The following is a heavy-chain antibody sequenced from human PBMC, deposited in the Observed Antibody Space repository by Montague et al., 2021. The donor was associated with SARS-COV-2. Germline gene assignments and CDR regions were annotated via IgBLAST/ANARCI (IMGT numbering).Heavy chain of an antibody. CDR3: ARVASGWGSGGFWYFDV. Sequence: SETLSLTCGVDGGSLIDYYWTWIRQPPGRGLEWFGEINHRGNTNYSPSFKSRVDMSVDTSKNHISLKLTSVTAADTAVYYCARVASGWGSGGFWYFDVWGQGTLVTVSS. CDR2: INHRGNT. CDR1: GGSLIDYY. D-gene: IGHD6-19*01. J-gene: IGHJ2*01. V-gene: IGHV4-34*01.